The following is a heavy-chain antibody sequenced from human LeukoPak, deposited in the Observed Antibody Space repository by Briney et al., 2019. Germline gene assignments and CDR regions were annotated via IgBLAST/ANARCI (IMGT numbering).Heavy chain of an antibody. CDR2: IYYSGST. J-gene: IGHJ4*02. CDR1: GGSISSYY. V-gene: IGHV4-59*01. D-gene: IGHD3-22*01. Sequence: IPSEILSLTCTVSGGSISSYYWSWIRQPPGKGLEWIGYIYYSGSTNYNPSLNSRVTISVDTSKNQFSLKLSSVTAADTAVYYCARGLNGGSSGYYYDYWGQGTLVTVSS. CDR3: ARGLNGGSSGYYYDY.